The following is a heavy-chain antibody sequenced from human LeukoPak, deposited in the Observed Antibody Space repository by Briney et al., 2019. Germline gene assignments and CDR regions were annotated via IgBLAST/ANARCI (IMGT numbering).Heavy chain of an antibody. CDR1: SGSISSSSYY. CDR3: ARQPPFYGMDV. Sequence: SETLSLTCTVSSGSISSSSYYWGWIRQPPGKGLEWIGSIYYSGSAYYNPSLKSRVTVSVDTSKNQFSLKLSSVTAADTAVYYCARQPPFYGMDVWGQGTTVTVSS. CDR2: IYYSGSA. V-gene: IGHV4-39*01. J-gene: IGHJ6*02.